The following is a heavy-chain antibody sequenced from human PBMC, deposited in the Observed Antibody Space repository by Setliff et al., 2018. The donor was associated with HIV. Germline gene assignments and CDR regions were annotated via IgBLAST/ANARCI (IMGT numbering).Heavy chain of an antibody. Sequence: ASVKVSCKASGYTFTSYYMHWVRQAPGQGLEWMGITNPSGGSTSYAQKFQGRVTMTRDTSTSTVYMELSSLRSEDTAVYYCARNPRIAVAGTDYYYYMDVWGKGTTVTVSS. CDR3: ARNPRIAVAGTDYYYYMDV. J-gene: IGHJ6*03. V-gene: IGHV1-46*01. D-gene: IGHD6-19*01. CDR1: GYTFTSYY. CDR2: TNPSGGST.